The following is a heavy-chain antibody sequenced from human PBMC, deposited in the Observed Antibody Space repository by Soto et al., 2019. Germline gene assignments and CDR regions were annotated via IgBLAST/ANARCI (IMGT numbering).Heavy chain of an antibody. CDR1: GGSISSYY. CDR3: ARVDAINWFDP. V-gene: IGHV4-59*01. Sequence: TSETLCLTCTVSGGSISSYYWSWIRQPPGKGLEWIGYIYYSGSTNYNPSLKSRVTISVDTSKNQFSLKLSSVTAADTAVYYCARVDAINWFDPWGQGTLVTVSS. J-gene: IGHJ5*01. D-gene: IGHD2-2*02. CDR2: IYYSGST.